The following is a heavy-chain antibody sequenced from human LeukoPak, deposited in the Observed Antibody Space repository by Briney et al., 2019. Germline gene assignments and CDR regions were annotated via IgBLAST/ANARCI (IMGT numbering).Heavy chain of an antibody. Sequence: GGSLRLSCAASGFTFDDYGMSWVRQAPGKGLEWVSGINWNGGSTGYADSVKGRFTISRDNAKNSLYLQMNSLRAEDTALYHCARALYHDFWSGSPDDAFDIWGQGTMVTVSS. CDR1: GFTFDDYG. V-gene: IGHV3-20*01. D-gene: IGHD3-3*01. CDR3: ARALYHDFWSGSPDDAFDI. CDR2: INWNGGST. J-gene: IGHJ3*02.